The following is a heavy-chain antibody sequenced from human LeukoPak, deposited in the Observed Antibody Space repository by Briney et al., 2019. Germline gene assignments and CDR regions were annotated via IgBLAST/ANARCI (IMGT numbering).Heavy chain of an antibody. CDR1: GFTFGDYA. CDR2: ISGSGGST. V-gene: IGHV3-23*01. CDR3: AKQGEVVAAIFDY. J-gene: IGHJ4*02. D-gene: IGHD2-15*01. Sequence: GGSLRLSCTASGFTFGDYAMSWVRQAPGKGLEWVSAISGSGGSTYYADSVKGRFTISRDNSKNTLYLQMNSLRAEDTAVYYCAKQGEVVAAIFDYWGQGTLVTVSS.